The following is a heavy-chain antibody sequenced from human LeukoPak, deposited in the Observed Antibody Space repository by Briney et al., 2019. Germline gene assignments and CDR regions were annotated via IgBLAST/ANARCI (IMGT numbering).Heavy chain of an antibody. D-gene: IGHD6-19*01. CDR2: ISGSGGRT. Sequence: PGGSLRLSCAASLFTFSSYAMSCVRQAPGKGLEWVSAISGSGGRTYYADSVKGQLTISRDNSKNALYLQMNSLRAEDTAVYYCAKDGAVAGTGWFDPWGQGTLVTVSS. J-gene: IGHJ5*02. V-gene: IGHV3-23*01. CDR1: LFTFSSYA. CDR3: AKDGAVAGTGWFDP.